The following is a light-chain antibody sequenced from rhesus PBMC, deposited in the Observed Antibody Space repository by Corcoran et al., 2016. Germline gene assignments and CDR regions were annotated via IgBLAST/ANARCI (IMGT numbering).Light chain of an antibody. Sequence: DIQMTQSPSSLSASVGDTVTITCLASQGISSWFAWYQQKPGKAPKLLIYKASILQSGVTSRFSGSGSGTEFTLTISSQQSEDFATYYCQQYNSAPYGFGQGTKVEIK. V-gene: IGKV1-21*01. CDR1: QGISSW. CDR2: KAS. CDR3: QQYNSAPYG. J-gene: IGKJ2*01.